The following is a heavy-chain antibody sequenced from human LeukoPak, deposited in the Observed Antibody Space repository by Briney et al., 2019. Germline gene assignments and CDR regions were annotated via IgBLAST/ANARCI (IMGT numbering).Heavy chain of an antibody. J-gene: IGHJ4*02. CDR1: GGSISSYY. V-gene: IGHV4-59*12. CDR2: IYYSGST. Sequence: SETLSLTCTVSGGSISSYYWSWIRQPPGKGLEWIGYIYYSGSTNYNPSLKSRVTISVDTSKNQFSLKLSSVTAADTAVYYCARVLKTYGGNPSPEDYWGQGTLVTVSS. D-gene: IGHD4-23*01. CDR3: ARVLKTYGGNPSPEDY.